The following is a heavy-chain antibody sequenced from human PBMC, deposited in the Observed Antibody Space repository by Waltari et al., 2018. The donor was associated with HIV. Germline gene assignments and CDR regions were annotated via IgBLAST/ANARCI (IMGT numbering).Heavy chain of an antibody. V-gene: IGHV4-38-2*01. Sequence: QVQLQESGPGLVKPSETRSLTCAVSGYSITRGYSWGWIRQPPGKGLEWIGSIYHSGSTYYNPSLKSRVTISVDTSKNQFSLKLSSVTAADTAVYYCARSAGEGEHWGQGTLVTVSS. D-gene: IGHD3-16*01. J-gene: IGHJ1*01. CDR2: IYHSGST. CDR1: GYSITRGYS. CDR3: ARSAGEGEH.